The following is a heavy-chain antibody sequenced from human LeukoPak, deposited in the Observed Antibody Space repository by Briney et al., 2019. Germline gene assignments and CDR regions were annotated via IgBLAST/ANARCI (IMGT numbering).Heavy chain of an antibody. V-gene: IGHV3-7*01. J-gene: IGHJ4*02. CDR2: IKQDGSEK. D-gene: IGHD3-22*01. CDR3: ARGSGYYLGHFDY. Sequence: PGGSLRLSCAASGFTFSTYWMSWVRQAPGEGLEWVANIKQDGSEKYYVDSVKGRCTISRDNAKNSLYLQMNSLRAEDTAVYYCARGSGYYLGHFDYWGQGTLVIVSS. CDR1: GFTFSTYW.